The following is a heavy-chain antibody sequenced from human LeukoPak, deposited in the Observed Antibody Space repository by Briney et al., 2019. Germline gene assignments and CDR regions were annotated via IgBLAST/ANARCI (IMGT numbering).Heavy chain of an antibody. CDR3: ARAGILSTGDYFDP. CDR2: IHHSGST. Sequence: PSETLSLTCIVSGGSITDGTFYWGWTRQSPGKGLEWIGTIHHSGSTFYNPSLQSRVAISVDTSKNQFSLKLSSVTAADTAVYHCARAGILSTGDYFDPWGQGTLVTVSS. D-gene: IGHD5/OR15-5a*01. J-gene: IGHJ5*02. V-gene: IGHV4-39*07. CDR1: GGSITDGTFY.